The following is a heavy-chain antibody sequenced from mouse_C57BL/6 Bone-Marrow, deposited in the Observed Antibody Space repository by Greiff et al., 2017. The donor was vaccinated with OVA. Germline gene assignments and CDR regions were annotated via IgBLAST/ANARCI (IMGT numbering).Heavy chain of an antibody. V-gene: IGHV1-82*01. CDR3: TKLLRYYFGY. Sequence: QVQLQQSGPELVKPGASVKISCTASGYAFSSYWMNWVKQRPGQGLEWIGRIYPGDGDTNYNGKFQGKATLTADKSSSTAYMQLSSLTSADSAVYFCTKLLRYYFGYWGQGTTLTVSS. D-gene: IGHD1-1*01. J-gene: IGHJ2*01. CDR1: GYAFSSYW. CDR2: IYPGDGDT.